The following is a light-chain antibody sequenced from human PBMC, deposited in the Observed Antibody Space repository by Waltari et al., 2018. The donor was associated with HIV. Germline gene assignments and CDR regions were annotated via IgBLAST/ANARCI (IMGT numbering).Light chain of an antibody. V-gene: IGLV1-44*01. CDR1: TSNIGPNT. J-gene: IGLJ2*01. Sequence: QSVLTQPPSASGTPGQRVTISCSGSTSNIGPNTVNWSQQLPGTAPKLLIYSDHQRPSGVPGRFSGSKSDTSASLAISGLQSDDEANYYCATWDDSLNGPLFGGGTKLTVL. CDR3: ATWDDSLNGPL. CDR2: SDH.